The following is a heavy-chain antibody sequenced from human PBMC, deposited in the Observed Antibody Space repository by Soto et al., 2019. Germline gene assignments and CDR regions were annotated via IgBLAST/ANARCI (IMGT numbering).Heavy chain of an antibody. V-gene: IGHV3-48*02. CDR1: GFTFSSYS. CDR3: ARDSPRSRQYPSSVAY. Sequence: GGSLRLSCAASGFTFSSYSMNWVRQAPGKGLEWVSYISSSSSTIYYADSVKGRFTISRDNAKNSLYLQMNSLRDEDTAVYYCARDSPRSRQYPSSVAYWGQGTLVTVSS. D-gene: IGHD2-2*01. J-gene: IGHJ4*02. CDR2: ISSSSSTI.